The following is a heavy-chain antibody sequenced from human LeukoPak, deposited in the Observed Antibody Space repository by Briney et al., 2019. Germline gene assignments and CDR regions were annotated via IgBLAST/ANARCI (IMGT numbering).Heavy chain of an antibody. D-gene: IGHD2-21*02. Sequence: GASVKVSCTASGYTFTDYFIHWVRQAPGQGLEWMGWINPNIGDASYAQKFQDRVTMTRDRSINTAYMELSRLTSDDTAVDYCARMGLDGGDSIGFDSWGQGTLVTVSS. CDR2: INPNIGDA. J-gene: IGHJ5*01. CDR3: ARMGLDGGDSIGFDS. CDR1: GYTFTDYF. V-gene: IGHV1-2*02.